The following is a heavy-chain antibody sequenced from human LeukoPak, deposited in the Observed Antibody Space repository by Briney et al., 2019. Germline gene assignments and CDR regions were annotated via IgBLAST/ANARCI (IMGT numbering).Heavy chain of an antibody. V-gene: IGHV4-34*01. D-gene: IGHD6-13*01. Sequence: SETLSLTCAVYGGSFSGYYWSWIRQPPGKGLEWIGEINHSGSTNYNPSLKSRVTISVDTSKNQFSLKLSSVTAADTAVYYCARFPSRERYIDYWGQGTLVTVSS. J-gene: IGHJ4*02. CDR2: INHSGST. CDR3: ARFPSRERYIDY. CDR1: GGSFSGYY.